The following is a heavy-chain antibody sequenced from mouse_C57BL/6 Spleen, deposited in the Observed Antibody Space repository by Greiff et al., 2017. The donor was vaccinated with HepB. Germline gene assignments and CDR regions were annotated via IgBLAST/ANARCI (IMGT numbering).Heavy chain of an antibody. CDR1: GYTFTSYW. J-gene: IGHJ3*01. CDR3: ARLHYDYDGFAY. D-gene: IGHD2-4*01. Sequence: QVQLQQPGAELVRPGSSVKLSCKASGYTFTSYWMDWVKQRPGQGLEWIGNIYPSDSETHYNQKFKDKATLTVDKSSSTAYMQLSSLTSEDSAVYYCARLHYDYDGFAYWGQGTLVTVSA. CDR2: IYPSDSET. V-gene: IGHV1-61*01.